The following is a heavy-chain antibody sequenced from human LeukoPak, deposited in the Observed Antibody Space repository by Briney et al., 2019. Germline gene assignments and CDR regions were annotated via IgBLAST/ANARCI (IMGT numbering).Heavy chain of an antibody. CDR3: ARVGTGAGGYYSVYHAFDI. Sequence: GGSLRLSCAASGFTFSSYAMHWVRQAPGKGLEWVAFISYDGSNKYYADSVKGRFTISRDNAKNTLYLQMNSLRAEDTAVNYCARVGTGAGGYYSVYHAFDIWGQGTMGTVSS. J-gene: IGHJ3*02. CDR2: ISYDGSNK. V-gene: IGHV3-30-3*01. CDR1: GFTFSSYA. D-gene: IGHD3-10*01.